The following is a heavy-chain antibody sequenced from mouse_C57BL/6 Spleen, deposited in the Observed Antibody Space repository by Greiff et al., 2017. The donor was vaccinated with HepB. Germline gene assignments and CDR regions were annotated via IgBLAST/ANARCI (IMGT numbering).Heavy chain of an antibody. J-gene: IGHJ2*01. CDR1: GFTFSDYG. Sequence: EVQRVESGGGLVKPGGSLKLSCAASGFTFSDYGMHWVRQAPEKGLEWVAYISSGSSTIYYADTVKGRFTISRDNAKNTLFLQMTSLRSEDTAMYYCARYHDYYGSSSYYFDYWGQGTTLTVSS. D-gene: IGHD1-1*01. CDR3: ARYHDYYGSSSYYFDY. CDR2: ISSGSSTI. V-gene: IGHV5-17*01.